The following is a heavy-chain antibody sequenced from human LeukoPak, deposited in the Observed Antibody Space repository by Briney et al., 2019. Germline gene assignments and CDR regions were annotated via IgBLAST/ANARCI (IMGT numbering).Heavy chain of an antibody. CDR3: ARGRIAAAGRDAFDI. CDR2: INPSGGST. V-gene: IGHV1-46*03. J-gene: IGHJ3*02. CDR1: GYTFTCYY. D-gene: IGHD6-13*01. Sequence: GASVKVSCKASGYTFTCYYMHWVRQAPGQGLEWMGIINPSGGSTSYAQKFQGRVTMTRDTSTSTVYMELSSLRSEDTAVYYCARGRIAAAGRDAFDIWGQGTMVTVSS.